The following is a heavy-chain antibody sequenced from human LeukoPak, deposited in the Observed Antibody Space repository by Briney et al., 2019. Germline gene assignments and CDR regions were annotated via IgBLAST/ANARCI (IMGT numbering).Heavy chain of an antibody. D-gene: IGHD6-13*01. CDR2: MNPNSGNT. V-gene: IGHV1-8*01. J-gene: IGHJ4*02. Sequence: ASVKVSCKASGYTFTSYDINWVRQATGQGLEWMGWMNPNSGNTGYAQKFQGRVTMTRNTSISTAYMELSSLRSDDTAVYYCARQTVAAPEVSGYWGQGTLVTVSS. CDR1: GYTFTSYD. CDR3: ARQTVAAPEVSGY.